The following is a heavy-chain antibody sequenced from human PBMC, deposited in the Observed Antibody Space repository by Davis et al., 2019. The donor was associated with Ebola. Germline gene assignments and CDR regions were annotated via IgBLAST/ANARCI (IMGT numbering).Heavy chain of an antibody. Sequence: AASVKVSCKASGYTFTSYAMHWVRQAPGQRLEWMGWINAGNGNTKYSQKFQGRVTITRDTSASTAYMELSSLRSEDTAVYYCAYLRDYYGSGSPAYWGQGTLVTVSS. CDR3: AYLRDYYGSGSPAY. D-gene: IGHD3-10*01. CDR2: INAGNGNT. CDR1: GYTFTSYA. V-gene: IGHV1-3*01. J-gene: IGHJ4*02.